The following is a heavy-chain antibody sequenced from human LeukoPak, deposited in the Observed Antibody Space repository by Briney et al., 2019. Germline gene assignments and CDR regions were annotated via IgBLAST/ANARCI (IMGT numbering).Heavy chain of an antibody. CDR2: ISGSAGST. V-gene: IGHV3-23*01. CDR3: ARVIQHGAGTFDY. D-gene: IGHD3-10*01. CDR1: GFTFSNYA. J-gene: IGHJ4*02. Sequence: GGSLRLSCAASGFTFSNYAMSWVRQAPGKGLEWVSAISGSAGSTYYADSVKGRFTISRDNSKNSLYLQMSSLRAEDTAIYFCARVIQHGAGTFDYWGRGTLVTVSS.